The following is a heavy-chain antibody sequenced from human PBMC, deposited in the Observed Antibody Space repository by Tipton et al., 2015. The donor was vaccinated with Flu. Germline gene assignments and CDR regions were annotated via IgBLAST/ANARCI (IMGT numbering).Heavy chain of an antibody. Sequence: QSGPEVKKPGASVKVSCKASGYSFIDYWMHWVRQAPGQGLEWMGCINPNSGDTDFAQNFQGRVTMTRDTSINTAYMELSRLRSDDTAVYFCARNAHLLENWGQGTLATVSS. J-gene: IGHJ4*02. V-gene: IGHV1-2*02. CDR1: GYSFIDYW. D-gene: IGHD2-2*01. CDR3: ARNAHLLEN. CDR2: INPNSGDT.